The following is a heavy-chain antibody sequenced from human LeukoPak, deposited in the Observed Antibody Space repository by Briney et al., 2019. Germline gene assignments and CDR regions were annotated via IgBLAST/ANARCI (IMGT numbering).Heavy chain of an antibody. CDR2: INHSGST. J-gene: IGHJ4*02. D-gene: IGHD3-10*01. CDR3: ARAWAIIAYEFGYFDY. Sequence: SETLSLTCAVYGGSFSGYNWSCIRQPPGKGLEWIGEINHSGSTNYNPSLKSRVTISVDTSKNQFSLKLSSVTAADTAVYYCARAWAIIAYEFGYFDYWGQGTLVTVSS. CDR1: GGSFSGYN. V-gene: IGHV4-34*01.